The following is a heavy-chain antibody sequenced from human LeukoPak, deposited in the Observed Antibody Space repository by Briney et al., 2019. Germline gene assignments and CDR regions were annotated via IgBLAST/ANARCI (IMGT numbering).Heavy chain of an antibody. D-gene: IGHD1-26*01. V-gene: IGHV1-24*01. J-gene: IGHJ4*02. CDR3: ATQIGIVGATDYFDY. Sequence: GASVKVSCKASGYTLTGYYMHWVRQAPGKGLEWMGGFDPEDGETIYAQKFQGRVTMTEDTSTDTAYMELSSLRSEDTAVYYCATQIGIVGATDYFDYWGQGTLVTVSS. CDR2: FDPEDGET. CDR1: GYTLTGYY.